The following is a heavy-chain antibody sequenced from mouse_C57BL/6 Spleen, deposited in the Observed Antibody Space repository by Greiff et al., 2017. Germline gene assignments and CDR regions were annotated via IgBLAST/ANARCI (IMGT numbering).Heavy chain of an antibody. CDR3: ARDYYGSSSGFAY. Sequence: EVKLMESGGGLVKPGGSLKLSCAASGFTFSDYGMHSVRQAPEKGLEWVAYISSGSSTIYYADTVKGRFTISRDNAKNTLFLQMTSLRSEDTAMYYCARDYYGSSSGFAYWGQGTLVTVSA. CDR2: ISSGSSTI. V-gene: IGHV5-17*01. D-gene: IGHD1-1*01. CDR1: GFTFSDYG. J-gene: IGHJ3*01.